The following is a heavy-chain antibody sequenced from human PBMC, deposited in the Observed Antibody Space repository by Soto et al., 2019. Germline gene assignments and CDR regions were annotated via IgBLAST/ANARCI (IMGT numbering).Heavy chain of an antibody. CDR3: ARYRSLDP. Sequence: PGGSLRLSCAASGLTFSSFWMAWVRQAPGKGLQWVASIKEDGSEKYYVDPVKGRFTISRENAKNSLYLQMNSLRAEDTAVYYCARYRSLDPWGQGILVTVSS. J-gene: IGHJ5*02. CDR2: IKEDGSEK. CDR1: GLTFSSFW. D-gene: IGHD3-16*02. V-gene: IGHV3-7*03.